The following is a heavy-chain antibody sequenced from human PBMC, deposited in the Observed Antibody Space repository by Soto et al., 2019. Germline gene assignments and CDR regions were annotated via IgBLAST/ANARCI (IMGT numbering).Heavy chain of an antibody. CDR2: ISGSGGST. CDR1: GFTFSSYA. V-gene: IGHV3-23*01. D-gene: IGHD6-19*01. CDR3: GKLGGGGSGLGYFVY. J-gene: IGHJ4*02. Sequence: EVQLLESGGGLVQPGGSLRLSCAASGFTFSSYAMSWVRQAPGKGLEWVSAISGSGGSTYYADSVKGRFTISRDNSKNTLYRKRNGLGAGDTAVYSWGKLGGGGSGLGYFVYWGQGTLVTVSS.